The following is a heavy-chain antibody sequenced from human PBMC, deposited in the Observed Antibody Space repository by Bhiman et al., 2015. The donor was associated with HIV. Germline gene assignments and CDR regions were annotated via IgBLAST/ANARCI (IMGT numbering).Heavy chain of an antibody. V-gene: IGHV3-33*06. Sequence: QVQLVESGGGVVQPGRSLRLSCAASGFTFSSYGMHWVRQAPGKGLEWVAVIWFDGSNKYYADSVKGRFTISRDNSKNTLYLQMNSLRAEDTAVYYCAEGHYVWGSYRSLDYWGQGTLVTVSS. CDR3: AEGHYVWGSYRSLDY. CDR1: GFTFSSYG. J-gene: IGHJ4*02. D-gene: IGHD3-16*02. CDR2: IWFDGSNK.